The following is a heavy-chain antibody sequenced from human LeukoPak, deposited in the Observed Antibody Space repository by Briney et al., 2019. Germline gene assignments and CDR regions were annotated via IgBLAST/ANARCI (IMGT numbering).Heavy chain of an antibody. D-gene: IGHD3-10*01. CDR3: ARGPHYYGSGRPNYYYYYGMDV. J-gene: IGHJ6*02. CDR2: INHSGST. Sequence: PSETLSLTCAVYGGSFSGYYWGWIRQPPGKGLEWIGEINHSGSTNYNPSLKSRVTISVDTSKNQFSLKLSSVTAADTAVYYCARGPHYYGSGRPNYYYYYGMDVWGQGTTVTVSS. V-gene: IGHV4-34*01. CDR1: GGSFSGYY.